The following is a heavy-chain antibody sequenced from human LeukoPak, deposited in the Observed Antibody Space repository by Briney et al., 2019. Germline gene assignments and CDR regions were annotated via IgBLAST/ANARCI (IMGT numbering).Heavy chain of an antibody. Sequence: GGSLKVSCAASGFTFSGSAMHWVRQACGKGLEWVGRIKSKANNYATAYAASVKGRFTISRDDSENTAFLQMNSLKTEDTAVYYCTRRGDGDYGDYWGQGTLVTVSS. D-gene: IGHD4-17*01. J-gene: IGHJ4*02. CDR1: GFTFSGSA. CDR3: TRRGDGDYGDY. V-gene: IGHV3-73*01. CDR2: IKSKANNYAT.